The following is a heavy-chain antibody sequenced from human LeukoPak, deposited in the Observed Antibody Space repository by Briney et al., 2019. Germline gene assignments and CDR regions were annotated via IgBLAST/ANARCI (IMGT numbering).Heavy chain of an antibody. J-gene: IGHJ5*02. V-gene: IGHV4-34*01. CDR2: INHSGST. D-gene: IGHD2-15*01. CDR3: ARDLVVVAATGWFDP. Sequence: SETLSLTCTVSGGSISSYYWSWIRQPPGKGLEWIGEINHSGSTNYNPSLKSRVTISVDTSKNQFSLKLSSVTAADTAVYYCARDLVVVAATGWFDPWGQGTLVTVSS. CDR1: GGSISSYY.